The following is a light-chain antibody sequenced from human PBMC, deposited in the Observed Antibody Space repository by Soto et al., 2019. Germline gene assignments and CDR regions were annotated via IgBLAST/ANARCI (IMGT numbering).Light chain of an antibody. Sequence: DIEMTHSPSSLSASVGDRVTITCRASQGISNFLAWYQHKPGQVPKLLIYAASTLQSGVPSRFSGSGSGTAFTLTISSLQPEDVATYYCQKYRSAPSLTFGGGTKVEIK. CDR3: QKYRSAPSLT. V-gene: IGKV1-27*01. CDR1: QGISNF. J-gene: IGKJ4*01. CDR2: AAS.